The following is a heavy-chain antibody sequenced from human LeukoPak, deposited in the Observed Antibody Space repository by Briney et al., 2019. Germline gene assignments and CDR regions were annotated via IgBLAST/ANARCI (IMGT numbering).Heavy chain of an antibody. CDR3: AKASGSYDYYYMDV. CDR1: GLTFEVYA. Sequence: SLTLFCAACGLTFEVYAMQWVRLVPGKPLDWVSGIRWYSGSIGYGDFVKRRFTISRHNAKNSLYLQVNSLKDECMALYHCAKASGSYDYYYMDVWGKGPTVTVSS. J-gene: IGHJ6*03. V-gene: IGHV3-9*03. CDR2: IRWYSGSI. D-gene: IGHD1-26*01.